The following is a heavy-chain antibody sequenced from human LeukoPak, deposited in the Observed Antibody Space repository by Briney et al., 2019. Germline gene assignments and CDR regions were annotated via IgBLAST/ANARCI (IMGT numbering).Heavy chain of an antibody. CDR3: ARPAGIAAYYFDY. J-gene: IGHJ4*02. Sequence: NTSETLSLTCTVSGGSISSSSYYWGWIRQPPGKGLEWIGSIYYSGSTYYNPSLKSRVTISVDASKNQFSLKLSTVTAADTAVYYCARPAGIAAYYFDYWGQGTLVTVSS. V-gene: IGHV4-39*01. D-gene: IGHD6-25*01. CDR1: GGSISSSSYY. CDR2: IYYSGST.